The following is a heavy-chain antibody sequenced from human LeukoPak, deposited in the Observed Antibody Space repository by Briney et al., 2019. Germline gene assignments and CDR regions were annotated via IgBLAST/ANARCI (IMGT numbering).Heavy chain of an antibody. CDR2: VYYSGST. V-gene: IGHV4-39*01. J-gene: IGHJ5*02. Sequence: SETLSLTCTVSGGSISSSCYDWGWLRQPPGKGLEWIGIVYYSGSTYYNPSLKSRVTISVDTSKNQFSLKLSSVTAADTAVYYCARQQLTAYNWFDPWGQGTLVTVSS. CDR1: GGSISSSCYD. D-gene: IGHD2-2*01. CDR3: ARQQLTAYNWFDP.